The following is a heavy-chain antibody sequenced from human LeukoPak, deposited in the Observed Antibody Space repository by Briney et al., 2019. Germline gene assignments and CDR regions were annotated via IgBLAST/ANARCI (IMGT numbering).Heavy chain of an antibody. D-gene: IGHD3-10*01. J-gene: IGHJ4*02. CDR3: ARDAYTMVRGYHNPPGY. Sequence: GASVKVFCKASGYTFTGYYMHWVRQAPGQGLEWMGWINPSSGGTNYAQKFQGRVTMTRDTSISTAYMELSRLRSDDTAVYYCARDAYTMVRGYHNPPGYWGQGTLVTVSS. CDR1: GYTFTGYY. V-gene: IGHV1-2*02. CDR2: INPSSGGT.